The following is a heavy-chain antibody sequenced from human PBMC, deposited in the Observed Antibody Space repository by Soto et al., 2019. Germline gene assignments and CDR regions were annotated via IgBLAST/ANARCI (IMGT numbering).Heavy chain of an antibody. J-gene: IGHJ4*02. D-gene: IGHD1-26*01. CDR2: IYYSGST. CDR3: ASWVGATSFDY. CDR1: GGSISSGGYY. V-gene: IGHV4-31*03. Sequence: QVQLQESGPGLVKPSQTLSLTCTVSGGSISSGGYYWSWIRQHPGKGLEWIGYIYYSGSTYYNPSLKSRLTISVDTSKNQVSLRVSSVTAADTAVYYCASWVGATSFDYWGQGTLVTVSS.